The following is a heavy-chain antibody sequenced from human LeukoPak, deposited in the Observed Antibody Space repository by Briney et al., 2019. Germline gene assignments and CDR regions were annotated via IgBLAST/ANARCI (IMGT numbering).Heavy chain of an antibody. CDR3: ARVGPTGGYNYYYYMDV. J-gene: IGHJ6*03. CDR2: INYSGST. V-gene: IGHV4-59*11. Sequence: SETLSLTCTVSGGSISDHYWSWIRQPPGKGLEWIGYINYSGSTNYNPSLKSRVTISVDTSKKQFSLKLSSVTAADTAVYYCARVGPTGGYNYYYYMDVWGKGTTVTVSS. CDR1: GGSISDHY. D-gene: IGHD2-8*02.